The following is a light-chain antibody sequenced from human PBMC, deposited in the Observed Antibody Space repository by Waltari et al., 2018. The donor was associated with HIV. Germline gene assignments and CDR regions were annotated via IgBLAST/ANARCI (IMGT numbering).Light chain of an antibody. Sequence: SVLTQPPSVSGAPGQRVTISCTGSSSNIGARFDVHWYQQLPGTAPKLLIYGNNNRPSGVPDRFSGSTSGTSASLAITVLQAEDEADYYCQSYDSSLSGSVFGGGTKLTVL. J-gene: IGLJ2*01. CDR2: GNN. CDR3: QSYDSSLSGSV. V-gene: IGLV1-40*01. CDR1: SSNIGARFD.